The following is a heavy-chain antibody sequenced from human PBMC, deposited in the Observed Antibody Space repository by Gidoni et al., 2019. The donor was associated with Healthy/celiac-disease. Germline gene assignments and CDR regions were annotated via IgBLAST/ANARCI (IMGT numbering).Heavy chain of an antibody. CDR3: ARVYYYGSGSYYIGMDV. V-gene: IGHV2-70*01. Sequence: QLTLRESGPALVKPTQTLTLTCTFSGFSLSTSGLCVSWIRQPPGKALEWLALIDWDDDKYYSTSLKTRLTISKDTSKNQVVLTMTNMDPVDTATYYCARVYYYGSGSYYIGMDVWGQGTTVTVSS. CDR1: GFSLSTSGLC. J-gene: IGHJ6*02. D-gene: IGHD3-10*01. CDR2: IDWDDDK.